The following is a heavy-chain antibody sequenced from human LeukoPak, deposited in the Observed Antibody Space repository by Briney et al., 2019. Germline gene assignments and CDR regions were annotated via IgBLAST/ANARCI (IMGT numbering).Heavy chain of an antibody. D-gene: IGHD6-6*01. CDR2: ISYDGSNK. CDR1: GFTFSSYG. Sequence: GGSLRLSCAASGFTFSSYGMLWVRQAPGKGLEWVAVISYDGSNKYYADSVKGRFTISRDNSKNTLYLQMNSLRAEDTAVYYCAKGLYSSSSYSYWGQGTLVTVSS. V-gene: IGHV3-30*18. CDR3: AKGLYSSSSYSY. J-gene: IGHJ4*02.